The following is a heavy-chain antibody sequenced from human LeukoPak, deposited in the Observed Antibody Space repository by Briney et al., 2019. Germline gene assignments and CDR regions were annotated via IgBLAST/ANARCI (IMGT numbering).Heavy chain of an antibody. V-gene: IGHV4-34*01. J-gene: IGHJ4*02. D-gene: IGHD1-1*01. CDR2: TYYRGTT. CDR3: ARDWNRYAY. CDR1: GGSFSGYY. Sequence: SETLSLTCAVYGGSFSGYYGSWIRQPPGKGLEWIGSTYYRGTTYYNPSLKSRVTISVDTSKNQFSLKLSSVTAADTAVYYCARDWNRYAYWGQGTLVTVSS.